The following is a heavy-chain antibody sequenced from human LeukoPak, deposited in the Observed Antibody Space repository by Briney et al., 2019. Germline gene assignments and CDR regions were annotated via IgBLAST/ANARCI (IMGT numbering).Heavy chain of an antibody. V-gene: IGHV3-21*01. D-gene: IGHD6-19*01. CDR3: ARAASSGWYSSAFGPPPAPFDL. J-gene: IGHJ2*01. Sequence: PGGSLRLSCAASGFTFSSYSMNWVRQAPGKGLEWVSSVSSSSFYIYYADSVKGRFTISRDNAKNSLYLQMNSLRAEDTAVYYCARAASSGWYSSAFGPPPAPFDLWGRGTLVTVSS. CDR2: VSSSSFYI. CDR1: GFTFSSYS.